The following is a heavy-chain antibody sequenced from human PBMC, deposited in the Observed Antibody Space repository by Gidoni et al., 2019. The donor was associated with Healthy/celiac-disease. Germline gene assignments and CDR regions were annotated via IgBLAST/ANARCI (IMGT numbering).Heavy chain of an antibody. D-gene: IGHD6-13*01. CDR1: GFTFSSYW. CDR2: IKQDGSEK. Sequence: EVQLVESGGGLVQPGGSLRLSCEASGFTFSSYWMSWVRQAPGKGLEWVANIKQDGSEKYYVDSVKGRFTISRDNAKNSLYLQMNSLRAEDTAVYYCASRSWKNYFDYWGQGTLVTVSS. J-gene: IGHJ4*02. V-gene: IGHV3-7*01. CDR3: ASRSWKNYFDY.